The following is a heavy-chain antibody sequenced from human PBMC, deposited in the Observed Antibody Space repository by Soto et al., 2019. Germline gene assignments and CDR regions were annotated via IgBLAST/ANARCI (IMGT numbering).Heavy chain of an antibody. CDR2: IKQDGSEK. CDR1: GFTFSSYW. J-gene: IGHJ6*02. CDR3: AREEGSSWYMYYYYGMDV. V-gene: IGHV3-7*01. D-gene: IGHD6-13*01. Sequence: GGSLRLSCAASGFTFSSYWMSWVRQAPGKGLEWVANIKQDGSEKYYVDSVKGRFTISRDNAKNSLYLQMNSLRAEDTAVYYCAREEGSSWYMYYYYGMDVWGQGATVTVSS.